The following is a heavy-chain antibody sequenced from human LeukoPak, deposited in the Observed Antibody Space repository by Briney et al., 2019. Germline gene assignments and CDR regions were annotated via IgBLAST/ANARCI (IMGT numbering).Heavy chain of an antibody. D-gene: IGHD2-2*01. CDR2: IYYTGST. CDR3: ARGLGYCSSTSCYQAFDI. CDR1: GGSISTYY. J-gene: IGHJ3*02. Sequence: SETLSLTCTVSGGSISTYYWSWIRQPPGKGLEWIGYIYYTGSTNYNPSLKSRVTISVGTSKNQFSLKLSSVTAADTALYYCARGLGYCSSTSCYQAFDIWGQGTMVTVSS. V-gene: IGHV4-59*01.